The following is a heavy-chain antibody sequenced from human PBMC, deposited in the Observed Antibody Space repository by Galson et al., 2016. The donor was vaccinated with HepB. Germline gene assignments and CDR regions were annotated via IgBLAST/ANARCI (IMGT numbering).Heavy chain of an antibody. CDR1: GFSFSGHG. CDR2: IWHDGTNE. CDR3: ARVRSSSWFDS. D-gene: IGHD6-13*01. J-gene: IGHJ5*01. Sequence: SLRLSCAASGFSFSGHGMHWLRQAPGKGLEWVAAIWHDGTNENYAASVKGRFSISRDNSKSMLYLQTHSLRAEDIGVYYCARVRSSSWFDSWGQGTLVTVS. V-gene: IGHV3-33*01.